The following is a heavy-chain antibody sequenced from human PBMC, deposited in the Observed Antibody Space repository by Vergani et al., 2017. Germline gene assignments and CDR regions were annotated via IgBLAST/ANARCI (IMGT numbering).Heavy chain of an antibody. CDR2: IYYSGST. Sequence: QVQLQESGPGLVKPSETLSLTCTVSGGSISSYYWSWIRQPPGKGLEWIGYIYYSGSTNYNPSLKSRVTISVDTSKNQFSLKLSSVTAADTAVYYCARLYSSSWYVCDYWGQGTLVTVSS. V-gene: IGHV4-59*01. J-gene: IGHJ4*02. CDR3: ARLYSSSWYVCDY. D-gene: IGHD6-13*01. CDR1: GGSISSYY.